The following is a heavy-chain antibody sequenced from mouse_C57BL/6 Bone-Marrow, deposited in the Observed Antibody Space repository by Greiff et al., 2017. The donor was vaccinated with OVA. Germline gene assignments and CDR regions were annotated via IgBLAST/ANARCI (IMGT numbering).Heavy chain of an antibody. CDR3: ASRITTVVD. CDR1: GFTFSDYG. D-gene: IGHD1-1*01. V-gene: IGHV5-17*01. Sequence: EVQLVESGGGLVKPGGSLKLSCAASGFTFSDYGMHWVRQAPEKGLEWVAYISSGSSTIYYADTVKGRFTISRDNAKNTLFLQMTSLRSEDTAMYYCASRITTVVDWGQGTSVTVSS. CDR2: ISSGSSTI. J-gene: IGHJ4*01.